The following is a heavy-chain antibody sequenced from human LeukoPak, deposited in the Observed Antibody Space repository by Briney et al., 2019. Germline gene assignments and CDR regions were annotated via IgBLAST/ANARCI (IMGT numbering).Heavy chain of an antibody. V-gene: IGHV3-48*04. CDR1: GFPFSSYS. CDR3: ARDEEVVTAAYYYYGMDV. J-gene: IGHJ6*02. D-gene: IGHD2-21*02. CDR2: ISISGSTI. Sequence: GSLRLSCAASGFPFSSYSMHWIRQAPGKGLEWVSYISISGSTIYYADSVKGRFTISRDNAKNSLYLQMNSLRAEDTAVYYCARDEEVVTAAYYYYGMDVWGQGTTVTVSS.